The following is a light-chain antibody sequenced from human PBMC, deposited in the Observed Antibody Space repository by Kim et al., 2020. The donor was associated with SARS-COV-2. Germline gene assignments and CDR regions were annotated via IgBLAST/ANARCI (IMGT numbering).Light chain of an antibody. CDR3: QTWGTGIRV. CDR2: LNSDGSH. V-gene: IGLV4-69*01. Sequence: SVKLTCTLSSGDSSYGIAWQQQQPEEGPRYLMKLNSDGSHSKGDGIPDRFSGSISGAERYLTISGLQSEDEADYYCQTWGTGIRVFGGGTRLTVL. J-gene: IGLJ3*02. CDR1: SGDSSYG.